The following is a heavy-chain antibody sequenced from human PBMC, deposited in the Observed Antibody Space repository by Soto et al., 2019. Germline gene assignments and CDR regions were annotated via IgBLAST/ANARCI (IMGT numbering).Heavy chain of an antibody. D-gene: IGHD3-22*01. J-gene: IGHJ5*02. CDR1: GGSVSSGSYY. CDR2: IYYSGST. V-gene: IGHV4-61*03. CDR3: ARHKTTMLTVVSAFDP. Sequence: PSETLSLTCTVSGGSVSSGSYYWSWIRQPPGKGLEWIGYIYYSGSTFYNPALKSRVTFSVDTSKNHFSLKLSSVTAADTAVYYCARHKTTMLTVVSAFDPWGQGTRVTVSS.